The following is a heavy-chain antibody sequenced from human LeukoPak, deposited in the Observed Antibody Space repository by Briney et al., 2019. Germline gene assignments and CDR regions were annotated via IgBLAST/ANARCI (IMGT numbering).Heavy chain of an antibody. D-gene: IGHD3-22*01. V-gene: IGHV4-59*11. CDR1: GVSMIDQH. J-gene: IGHJ4*02. Sequence: PSETLSLTCTVSGVSMIDQHWSWLRQPPGKGLEWIGYIYYTGRTNYNPSLMGRVTISVDTSTNQFSLKLSSVTAADTAVYYCARDSEDSSVDYWGQGTLVTVSS. CDR3: ARDSEDSSVDY. CDR2: IYYTGRT.